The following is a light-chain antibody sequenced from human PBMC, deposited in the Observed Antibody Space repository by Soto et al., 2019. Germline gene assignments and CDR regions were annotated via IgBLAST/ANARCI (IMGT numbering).Light chain of an antibody. CDR2: AAS. V-gene: IGKV1-17*01. Sequence: DLQMTQSPSSLSASVGDRVTITCRASQGISNDLGWYQQRPGNAPKRLIYAASSLHSGVPSRFSGSGSGTDFTLTISSLQPEDFATYYCLQHNSFPYTFGQGTKLEIK. CDR3: LQHNSFPYT. J-gene: IGKJ2*01. CDR1: QGISND.